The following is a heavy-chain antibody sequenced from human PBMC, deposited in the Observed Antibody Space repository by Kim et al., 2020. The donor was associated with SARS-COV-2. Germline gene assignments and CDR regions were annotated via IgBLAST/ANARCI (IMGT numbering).Heavy chain of an antibody. CDR2: ISSSGSTI. J-gene: IGHJ4*02. D-gene: IGHD3-16*02. V-gene: IGHV3-48*03. Sequence: GGSLRLSCAASGFTFSSYEMNWVRQAPGKGLEWVSYISSSGSTIYYADSVKGRFTISRDNAKNSLYLQMNSLRAEDTAVYYCARVGDYVWGSYRLDYWGQGNLVTVSS. CDR3: ARVGDYVWGSYRLDY. CDR1: GFTFSSYE.